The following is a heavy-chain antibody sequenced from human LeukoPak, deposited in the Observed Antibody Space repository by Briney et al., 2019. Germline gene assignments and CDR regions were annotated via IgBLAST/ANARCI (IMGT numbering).Heavy chain of an antibody. Sequence: GGSLRLSCAASGFTFSSYWMHWVRQAPGKGLVWVSRINSDGSSTSYADSVKGRFTISRDNAKNTLYLQMNSLRAEDTAVYYCARGWYSSGWYHDNWGQGTLVTVSS. V-gene: IGHV3-74*01. CDR2: INSDGSST. D-gene: IGHD6-19*01. CDR1: GFTFSSYW. CDR3: ARGWYSSGWYHDN. J-gene: IGHJ4*02.